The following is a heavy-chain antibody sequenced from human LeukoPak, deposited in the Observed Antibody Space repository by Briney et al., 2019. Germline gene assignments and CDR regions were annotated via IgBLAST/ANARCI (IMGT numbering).Heavy chain of an antibody. CDR2: IYQDGNT. D-gene: IGHD2-21*02. J-gene: IGHJ6*04. V-gene: IGHV3-53*01. CDR3: ARDREVVTAKAQMDV. Sequence: PGGSLRLSCAVSGFTVSTNHMSWVRQAPGKGLEWVSVIYQDGNTYYTDSVKGRFTISRDNSKNTLFLQMNSLRAEDTAMYYCARDREVVTAKAQMDVWGKGTTVTVPS. CDR1: GFTVSTNH.